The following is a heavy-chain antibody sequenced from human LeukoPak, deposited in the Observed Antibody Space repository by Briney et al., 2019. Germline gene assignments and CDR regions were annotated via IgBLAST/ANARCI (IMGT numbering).Heavy chain of an antibody. Sequence: SETLSLTCTVSGGSISSYYWSWIRQPPGKGLEWIGYIYYSGSTNYNPSLKSRVTISVDTSKNQFSLKLSSVTAADTAVYYCARVAAAGKRGWFDPWGQGTLVTVSS. D-gene: IGHD6-13*01. CDR1: GGSISSYY. V-gene: IGHV4-59*13. J-gene: IGHJ5*02. CDR3: ARVAAAGKRGWFDP. CDR2: IYYSGST.